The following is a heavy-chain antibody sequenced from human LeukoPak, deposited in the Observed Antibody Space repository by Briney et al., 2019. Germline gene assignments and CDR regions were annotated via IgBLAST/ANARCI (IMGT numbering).Heavy chain of an antibody. CDR2: ISAYNGNT. J-gene: IGHJ5*02. CDR3: AREVATLNWFDP. D-gene: IGHD5-12*01. CDR1: GYTFTSYG. V-gene: IGHV1-18*04. Sequence: ASVKVSCKASGYTFTSYGISWVRQAPGQGLEWMGWISAYNGNTNYPQKLQGRVTMTTDTSTSTAYMELRSLRSDDTAVYYCAREVATLNWFDPWGQGTLVTVSS.